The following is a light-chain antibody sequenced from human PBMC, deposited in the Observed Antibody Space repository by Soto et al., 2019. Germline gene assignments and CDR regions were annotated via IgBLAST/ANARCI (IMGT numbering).Light chain of an antibody. CDR2: AAS. CDR3: QQYGFTPIS. V-gene: IGKV1-39*01. CDR1: QSISSY. Sequence: DIQMTQSPSSLSSSVGYRATITFRASQSISSYLNWYQQKPGKAPKLLIYAASSLQSGVPSRFSGSGSGPEYTLTISRLEPEDFAVYSCQQYGFTPISFGQGTRLEIK. J-gene: IGKJ5*01.